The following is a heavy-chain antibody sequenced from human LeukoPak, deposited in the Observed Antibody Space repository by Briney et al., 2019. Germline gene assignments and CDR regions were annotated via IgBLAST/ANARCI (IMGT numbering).Heavy chain of an antibody. D-gene: IGHD3-22*01. CDR2: ITGSAGST. Sequence: GGSLRLSCADSGFTFSYYSMSWVRQAPGKGLEWVSGITGSAGSTHYADSVKGRFTITRDNTKNTLYLQMNSLRAEDTAIYYCAKSSYYDSSGYYREYYFDYWGQGTLVTVSS. V-gene: IGHV3-23*01. CDR1: GFTFSYYS. CDR3: AKSSYYDSSGYYREYYFDY. J-gene: IGHJ4*02.